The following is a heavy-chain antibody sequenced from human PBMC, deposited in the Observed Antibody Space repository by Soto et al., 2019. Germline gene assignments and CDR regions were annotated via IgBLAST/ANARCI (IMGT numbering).Heavy chain of an antibody. V-gene: IGHV3-30*02. CDR1: GFAFSSTG. J-gene: IGHJ3*02. D-gene: IGHD2-2*02. CDR2: IWYDGSNQ. Sequence: GGSLRLSCVASGFAFSSTGIHWVRQAPGKGLEWVSIIWYDGSNQYYADSVKGRFTISRDNSKNTLFLQMNSLRAEDTALYYCVRDLPTIPSPLGAFDIWGQGTMVTV. CDR3: VRDLPTIPSPLGAFDI.